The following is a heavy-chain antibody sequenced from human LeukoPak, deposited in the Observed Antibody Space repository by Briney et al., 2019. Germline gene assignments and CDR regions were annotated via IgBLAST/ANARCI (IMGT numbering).Heavy chain of an antibody. D-gene: IGHD2-2*03. CDR2: IWYDGSNK. Sequence: GGSLRLSCAASGFTFSSYGMHWVRQAPGKGLEWVAVIWYDGSNKYYADSVKGRFTISRDNSKNTLYLQMNSLRAEDTAVYYCARDHVDIVVVPAATEGYYYGMDVWGQGTTVTVSS. J-gene: IGHJ6*02. CDR1: GFTFSSYG. CDR3: ARDHVDIVVVPAATEGYYYGMDV. V-gene: IGHV3-33*01.